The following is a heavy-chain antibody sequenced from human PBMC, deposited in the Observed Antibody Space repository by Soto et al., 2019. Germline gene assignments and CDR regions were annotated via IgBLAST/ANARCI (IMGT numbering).Heavy chain of an antibody. D-gene: IGHD4-4*01. V-gene: IGHV3-23*01. J-gene: IGHJ4*02. CDR2: ISASGGTT. Sequence: GGSLRLSCAASGFTSSSYAMNWVRQAPGKGLEWVSTISASGGTTYYADSVKGRFTISRDNSKNTLYLQMNSLRAEDTAVYCCAKRGPVDPSRAYSFDYWGRGSLVTVSS. CDR1: GFTSSSYA. CDR3: AKRGPVDPSRAYSFDY.